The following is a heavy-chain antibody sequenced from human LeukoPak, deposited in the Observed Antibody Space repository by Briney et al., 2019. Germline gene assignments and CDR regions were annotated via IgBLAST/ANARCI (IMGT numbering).Heavy chain of an antibody. J-gene: IGHJ4*02. V-gene: IGHV3-21*01. Sequence: GGSLRLSCAASGFTFSSYSMNWVRQAPGKGLEWVSSISSSSSYIYYADSVKGRFTISRDNAKNSLYLQMNNLRADDTAVYFCARPAYPRHDSSGYYSEWGQGTLVTVSS. CDR2: ISSSSSYI. CDR1: GFTFSSYS. CDR3: ARPAYPRHDSSGYYSE. D-gene: IGHD3-22*01.